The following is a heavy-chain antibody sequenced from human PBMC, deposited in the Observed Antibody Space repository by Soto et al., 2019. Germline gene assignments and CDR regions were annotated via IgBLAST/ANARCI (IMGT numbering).Heavy chain of an antibody. J-gene: IGHJ1*01. D-gene: IGHD6-13*01. Sequence: EVQLVESGGGLVQPGRSLRLSCAASGFTFDDYAMHWVRQVPGKGREWVSGINWNSGSIGYGDSGKGRFAISRDKAKNSRHLQINSLSAEDTAFYYYLRDESTTWYSGRVRYWRQGTLVTVSS. V-gene: IGHV3-9*01. CDR2: INWNSGSI. CDR1: GFTFDDYA. CDR3: LRDESTTWYSGRVRY.